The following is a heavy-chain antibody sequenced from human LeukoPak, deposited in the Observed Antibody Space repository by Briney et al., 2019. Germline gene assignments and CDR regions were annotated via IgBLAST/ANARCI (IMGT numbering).Heavy chain of an antibody. CDR3: ARGRVNYYDSSGYFASDI. J-gene: IGHJ3*02. CDR1: GGTFTTYG. V-gene: IGHV1-69*05. D-gene: IGHD3-22*01. CDR2: IIPIFGRG. Sequence: SVKVSCKTSGGTFTTYGISWVRQAPGQGLEWMGGIIPIFGRGNYAQKFQGRVTITTDDSSSTAYMDLSSLRSEDTAVYYCARGRVNYYDSSGYFASDIWGQGTMVTVSS.